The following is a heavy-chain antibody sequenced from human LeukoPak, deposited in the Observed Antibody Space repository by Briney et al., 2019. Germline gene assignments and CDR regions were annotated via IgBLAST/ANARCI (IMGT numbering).Heavy chain of an antibody. CDR2: INWNGGST. D-gene: IGHD3-22*01. V-gene: IGHV3-20*04. J-gene: IGHJ3*02. Sequence: GGSLRLSCAASGFTFSNAWMSWVRQAPGKGLEWVSGINWNGGSTGCADSVKGRFTISRDNAKNSLYLQMNSLRAEDTALYYCARDRNYDRSADAFDIWGQGTMVTVSS. CDR3: ARDRNYDRSADAFDI. CDR1: GFTFSNAW.